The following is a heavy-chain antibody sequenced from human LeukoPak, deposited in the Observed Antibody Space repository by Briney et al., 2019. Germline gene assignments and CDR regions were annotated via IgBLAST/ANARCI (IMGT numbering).Heavy chain of an antibody. CDR2: ISSSSSYT. CDR1: GFTFSDYH. D-gene: IGHD1-26*01. J-gene: IGHJ4*02. Sequence: GGSLRLSCAASGFTFSDYHMSWIRQAPGKGLEWVSYISSSSSYTNYADSVKGRFTISRDNAKNSLYLQMNSLRAEDTAVYYCAREIVGAIDYWGQGTLVTVSS. V-gene: IGHV3-11*06. CDR3: AREIVGAIDY.